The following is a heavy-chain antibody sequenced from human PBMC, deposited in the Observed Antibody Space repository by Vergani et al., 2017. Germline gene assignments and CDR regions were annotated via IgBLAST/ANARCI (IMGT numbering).Heavy chain of an antibody. Sequence: EVQLVESGGGLVQPGGSLKLSCAASGFTFSGSAMHWVRQASGKGLEWVGRIRSKANSYATAYAASVKGRFTISRDDSKNTAYLQMNSLRAEDTAVYYCASPYSAYDYIWGSPSRFDYWGQGTLVTVSS. D-gene: IGHD3-16*01. CDR3: ASPYSAYDYIWGSPSRFDY. CDR1: GFTFSGSA. J-gene: IGHJ4*02. CDR2: IRSKANSYAT. V-gene: IGHV3-73*01.